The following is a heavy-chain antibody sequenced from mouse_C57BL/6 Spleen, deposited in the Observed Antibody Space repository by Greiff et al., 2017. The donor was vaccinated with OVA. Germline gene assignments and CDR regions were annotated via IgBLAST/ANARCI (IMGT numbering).Heavy chain of an antibody. V-gene: IGHV5-17*01. D-gene: IGHD3-2*02. Sequence: EVKVVESGGGLVKPGGSLKLSCAASGFTFSDYGMHWVRQAPEKGLEWVAYISSGSSTIYYADTVKGRFTISRDNAKNTLFLQMTSLRSEDTAMYYCAREAGYYFDYWGQGTTLTVSS. CDR2: ISSGSSTI. J-gene: IGHJ2*01. CDR1: GFTFSDYG. CDR3: AREAGYYFDY.